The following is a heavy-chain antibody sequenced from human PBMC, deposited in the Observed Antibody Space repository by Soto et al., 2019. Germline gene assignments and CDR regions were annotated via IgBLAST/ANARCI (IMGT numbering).Heavy chain of an antibody. V-gene: IGHV2-5*01. D-gene: IGHD3-10*01. CDR3: AHEHFSGSGSYSIKWFDP. J-gene: IGHJ5*02. Sequence: SGPTLVTPAPSLTLTCSFSGFSLTTIGVGVGWIPKTPANALEWLALIYWNDDKRYNPFLKIRLTLTKDTFKNQVVLTMTNMDPVDTATYSCAHEHFSGSGSYSIKWFDPWGQGILVTVSS. CDR2: IYWNDDK. CDR1: GFSLTTIGVG.